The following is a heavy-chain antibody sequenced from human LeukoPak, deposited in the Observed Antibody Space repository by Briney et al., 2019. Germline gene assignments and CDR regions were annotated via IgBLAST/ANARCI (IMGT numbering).Heavy chain of an antibody. D-gene: IGHD2-15*01. CDR3: AGDPALLSSGWYFDL. J-gene: IGHJ2*01. Sequence: SETLSLTCTVSGGSISSYYWSWIRQPPGKGLEWIGYIYYSGSTNYNPSLKSRVTISVDTSKNQFSLKLSSVTAADTAVYYCAGDPALLSSGWYFDLWGRGTLVTVSS. CDR1: GGSISSYY. V-gene: IGHV4-59*01. CDR2: IYYSGST.